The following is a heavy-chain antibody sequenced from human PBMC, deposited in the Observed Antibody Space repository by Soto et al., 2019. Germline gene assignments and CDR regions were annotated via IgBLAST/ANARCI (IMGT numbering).Heavy chain of an antibody. CDR2: MNPGSGDP. Sequence: ASVKVSCKASGYSFTNNDVRWVRQATGQGLEWMGWMNPGSGDPGYAQKFQGRVTMPRDISIATAYMELSSLRSDDTAIYYCARMATFGSLNWFDPWGQGTLVTVSS. J-gene: IGHJ5*02. D-gene: IGHD3-16*01. V-gene: IGHV1-8*01. CDR1: GYSFTNND. CDR3: ARMATFGSLNWFDP.